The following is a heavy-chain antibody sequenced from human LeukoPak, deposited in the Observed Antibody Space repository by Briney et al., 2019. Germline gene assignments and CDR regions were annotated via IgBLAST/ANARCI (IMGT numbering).Heavy chain of an antibody. J-gene: IGHJ4*02. V-gene: IGHV4-34*01. D-gene: IGHD3-22*01. CDR3: ARGRVPKEITMIVVATYYFDY. CDR2: INHSGST. CDR1: GGSFSGYY. Sequence: PSETLSLTCAVYGGSFSGYYWSWIRQPPGKGLEWIGEINHSGSTNYNPSLKSRVTISVDTSRNQFSLKLSSVTAADTAVYYCARGRVPKEITMIVVATYYFDYWGQGTLVTVSS.